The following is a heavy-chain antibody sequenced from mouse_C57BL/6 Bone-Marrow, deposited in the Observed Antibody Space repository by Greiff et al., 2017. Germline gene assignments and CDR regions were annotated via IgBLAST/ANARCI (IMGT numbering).Heavy chain of an antibody. V-gene: IGHV1-64*01. CDR3: AMYYYGSSSAWFAY. D-gene: IGHD1-1*01. CDR1: GYTFTSYW. CDR2: IHPNSGST. Sequence: VQLQQPGAELVKPGASVKLSCKASGYTFTSYWMHWVKQRPGQGLEWIGMIHPNSGSTNYNEKFKGKATLTVDKSSSTAYMQLSSLTFEDSAVYYWAMYYYGSSSAWFAYWGQGTLVTVSA. J-gene: IGHJ3*01.